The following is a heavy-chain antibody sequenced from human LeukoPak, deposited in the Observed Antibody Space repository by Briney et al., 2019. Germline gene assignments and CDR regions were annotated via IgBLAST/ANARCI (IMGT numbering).Heavy chain of an antibody. D-gene: IGHD3-3*01. J-gene: IGHJ4*02. CDR3: ARDPDVLYTVTNGPFDY. CDR1: GFTFSSYS. CDR2: ISSSSSYI. Sequence: GGSLRLSCAASGFTFSSYSMNWVRQAPGKGLEWVSSISSSSSYIYYADSVKGRFTISRDNAKNSLYLQMNSLRAEDTAVYYCARDPDVLYTVTNGPFDYWGQGTLVTVSS. V-gene: IGHV3-21*01.